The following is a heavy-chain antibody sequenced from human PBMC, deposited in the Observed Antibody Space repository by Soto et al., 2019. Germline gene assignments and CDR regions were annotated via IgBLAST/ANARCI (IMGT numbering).Heavy chain of an antibody. CDR3: ARGSPSDAGGDY. Sequence: TLSPTCTLSIGSISSVESYWCWIRQPPGKGLEWIGYIYYSGCTYYNPSLKSRVTISVDTSKMHFSLKLSSVTGADTAVYYCARGSPSDAGGDYWGQGTLVTVSS. CDR2: IYYSGCT. J-gene: IGHJ4*02. D-gene: IGHD1-26*01. V-gene: IGHV4-30-4*01. CDR1: IGSISSVESY.